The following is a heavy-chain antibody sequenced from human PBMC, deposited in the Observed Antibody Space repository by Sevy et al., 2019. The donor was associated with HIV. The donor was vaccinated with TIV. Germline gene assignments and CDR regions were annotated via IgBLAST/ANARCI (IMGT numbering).Heavy chain of an antibody. D-gene: IGHD4-17*01. J-gene: IGHJ4*02. CDR2: IYYSGST. V-gene: IGHV4-39*01. Sequence: SETLSLTCTVSGGSISSSSYYWGWIRQPPGKGLEWIGSIYYSGSTYYNPSLKSRVTISVDTSKNQFSLKLSSVTAADTAMYYCARLGDDYGDLLYDYWGQGTLVTVSS. CDR1: GGSISSSSYY. CDR3: ARLGDDYGDLLYDY.